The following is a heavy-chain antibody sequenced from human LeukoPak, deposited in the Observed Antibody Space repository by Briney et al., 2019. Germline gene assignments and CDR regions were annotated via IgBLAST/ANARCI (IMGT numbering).Heavy chain of an antibody. CDR3: AKTYMVRGVPGYFDY. J-gene: IGHJ4*02. D-gene: IGHD3-10*01. V-gene: IGHV3-23*01. CDR2: ISGSGGST. CDR1: GFTFSSYA. Sequence: GGSLRLSCAASGFTFSSYAMSWVRQAPGKGLEWVSAISGSGGSTYYADSVKGRFTISRDNSKNTLYLQMNSLRAEDPAVYYCAKTYMVRGVPGYFDYWGQGTLVTVSS.